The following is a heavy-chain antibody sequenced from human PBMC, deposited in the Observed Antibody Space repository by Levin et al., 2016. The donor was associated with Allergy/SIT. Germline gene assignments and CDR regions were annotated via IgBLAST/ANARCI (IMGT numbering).Heavy chain of an antibody. V-gene: IGHV4-4*02. CDR1: GVSISSANW. CDR2: MFHSGDA. D-gene: IGHD2-21*01. CDR3: GRGSFNKVAF. J-gene: IGHJ4*02. Sequence: SETLSLTCAVSGVSISSANWWSWVRQSPGKGLEWIGEMFHSGDANYNPSLKSRVNMSVDKSKNAFSLWMTSVAAADSAIYYCGRGSFNKVAFWGQGILVHVSS.